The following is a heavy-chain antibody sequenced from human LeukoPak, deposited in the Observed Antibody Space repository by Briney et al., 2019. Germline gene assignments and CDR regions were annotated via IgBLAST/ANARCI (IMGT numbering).Heavy chain of an antibody. CDR2: INPGGSSI. CDR3: ARSNQADDY. J-gene: IGHJ4*02. CDR1: GFTFSSYW. V-gene: IGHV3-74*01. D-gene: IGHD1-14*01. Sequence: GGSLRLSCAASGFTFSSYWTHWVRQVPGKGLVWVARINPGGSSITYADSVKGRFTISRDNARNTLYLQMDSLRAEDMGVYYCARSNQADDYWGQGTLVTVSS.